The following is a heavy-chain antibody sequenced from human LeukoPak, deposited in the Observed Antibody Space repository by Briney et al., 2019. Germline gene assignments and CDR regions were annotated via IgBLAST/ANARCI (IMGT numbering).Heavy chain of an antibody. CDR1: GYTLTELS. J-gene: IGHJ6*02. V-gene: IGHV1-24*01. CDR3: ATIGILTGYYYYGMDV. D-gene: IGHD3-9*01. CDR2: FYPEDGET. Sequence: ASVKVSCKVSGYTLTELSMHWVRQAPGKGLEWMGGFYPEDGETIYAQKFQGRVTMTEDTSTDTAYMELSSLRSEDTAVYYCATIGILTGYYYYGMDVWGQGTTVTVSS.